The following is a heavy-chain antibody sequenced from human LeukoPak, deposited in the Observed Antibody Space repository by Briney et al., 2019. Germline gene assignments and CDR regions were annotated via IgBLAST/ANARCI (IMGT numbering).Heavy chain of an antibody. CDR2: VRYNGSIQ. D-gene: IGHD6-19*01. V-gene: IGHV3-30*02. CDR1: GFNFHSYG. J-gene: IGHJ4*02. Sequence: PGGSLRLSCAASGFNFHSYGMHWVRQAPGKGLDWVAFVRYNGSIQYYADSVKGRFAISRDNSKDTVSLQMNSLRPEDTAVYYWGKGSSTSACPDYWGQGTMVTV. CDR3: GKGSSTSACPDY.